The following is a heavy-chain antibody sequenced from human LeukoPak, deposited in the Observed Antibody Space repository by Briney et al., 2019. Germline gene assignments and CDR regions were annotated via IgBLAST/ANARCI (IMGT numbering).Heavy chain of an antibody. CDR3: ARDFDTSGYYTGH. D-gene: IGHD3-22*01. CDR1: GYTFTGYY. J-gene: IGHJ4*02. V-gene: IGHV1-2*02. CDR2: INPNSGGT. Sequence: ASVKVSCKASGYTFTGYYMHWVRQAPGQELEWMGWINPNSGGTNYAQKFQGRVTMTRETSISTAYMELRRLRSDDTAVYYCARDFDTSGYYTGHWGQGTLVTVSS.